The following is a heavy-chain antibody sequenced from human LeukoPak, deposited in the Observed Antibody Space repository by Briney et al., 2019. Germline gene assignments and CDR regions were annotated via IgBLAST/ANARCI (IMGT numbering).Heavy chain of an antibody. Sequence: RTGGSLRLSCAASGFSFSSFAMHWVRQAPGKGLGWVAVTPYDGNNKYYADSVKGRFTISRDNSKNTLYLQMNSLRAEDTALYYCARDGNSGYDLTYYYGMDVWGQGTTVTVSS. CDR3: ARDGNSGYDLTYYYGMDV. D-gene: IGHD5-12*01. CDR2: TPYDGNNK. CDR1: GFSFSSFA. J-gene: IGHJ6*02. V-gene: IGHV3-30-3*01.